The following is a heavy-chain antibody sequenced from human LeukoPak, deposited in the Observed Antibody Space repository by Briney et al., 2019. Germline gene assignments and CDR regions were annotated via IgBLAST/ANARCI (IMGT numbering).Heavy chain of an antibody. CDR3: ARDRAESNWTNHTLINS. CDR2: INGDVSST. CDR1: GFTVSSNN. Sequence: GGSLRLSCAASGFTVSSNNMSWVRHVPGKGLGWVSRINGDVSSTAYADSVKGRFTISRDNARNTLYLQMNSLRVEDTAIYYCARDRAESNWTNHTLINSWG. J-gene: IGHJ5*01. V-gene: IGHV3-74*01. D-gene: IGHD1/OR15-1a*01.